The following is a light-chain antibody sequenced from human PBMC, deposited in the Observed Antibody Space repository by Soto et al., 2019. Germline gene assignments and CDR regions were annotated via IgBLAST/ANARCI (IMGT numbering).Light chain of an antibody. Sequence: DIQMTQPPSTLSASVGDRVTITCRASQSISRWFAWYQQKPGKAPKLQIYKASSLERGVPLRFSCSGSGTEFTFTNSSLQPNDLATSYCQQYNSHWTCGQFTKVEI. CDR1: QSISRW. V-gene: IGKV1-5*03. CDR2: KAS. J-gene: IGKJ1*01. CDR3: QQYNSHWT.